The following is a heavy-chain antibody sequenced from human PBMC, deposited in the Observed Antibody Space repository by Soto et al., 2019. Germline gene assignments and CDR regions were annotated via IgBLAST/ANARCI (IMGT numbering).Heavy chain of an antibody. Sequence: SETLSLTCTVSGGSISIYYWSWIRQPPGKGLEWIGYIYYSGSTNYNPSLKSRVTISVDTSKNQFSLKLSSVTAADTAVYYCARDLPEHYDFWSGYDYYGMDVWGQGTTVTVSS. V-gene: IGHV4-59*01. J-gene: IGHJ6*02. D-gene: IGHD3-3*01. CDR2: IYYSGST. CDR3: ARDLPEHYDFWSGYDYYGMDV. CDR1: GGSISIYY.